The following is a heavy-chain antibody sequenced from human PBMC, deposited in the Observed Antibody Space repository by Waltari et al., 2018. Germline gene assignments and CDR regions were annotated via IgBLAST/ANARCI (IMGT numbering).Heavy chain of an antibody. CDR2: SNPKSGGT. J-gene: IGHJ6*02. V-gene: IGHV1-2*02. CDR1: GYIFTGYY. Sequence: QVQLVQSGAEVKKPGASVKVSCKASGYIFTGYYIHWVRQAPGKGLEWMGGSNPKSGGTKYAQKFQGRVTMTRDTSISTAHMELNSLRSDDTAVFFCAREGVDYGDHKGVWGLDVWGQGTTV. D-gene: IGHD4-17*01. CDR3: AREGVDYGDHKGVWGLDV.